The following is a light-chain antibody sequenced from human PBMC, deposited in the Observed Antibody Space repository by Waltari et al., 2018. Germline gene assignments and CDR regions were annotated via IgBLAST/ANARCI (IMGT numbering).Light chain of an antibody. J-gene: IGKJ4*01. CDR1: QSISSY. V-gene: IGKV1-39*01. CDR2: AAS. CDR3: QQSYSTHLT. Sequence: DIQMTQSPSSLSASVGARVTITCRASQSISSYLNWYQQKPGKAPKPLIYAASSLQSGVPSRFSGSGSGTDFTLTISSLQPDDFATYYCQQSYSTHLTFGGGTKVEIK.